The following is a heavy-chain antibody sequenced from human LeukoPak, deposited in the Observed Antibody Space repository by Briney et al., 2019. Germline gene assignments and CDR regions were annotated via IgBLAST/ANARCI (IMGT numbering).Heavy chain of an antibody. J-gene: IGHJ4*02. CDR2: ISAYYGTT. D-gene: IGHD3-22*01. V-gene: IGHV1-18*01. CDR3: ARDYDGSAYWVY. Sequence: ASVKVSCKASGYTFSRYGISWVRQAPGQGLKWMGWISAYYGTTKYAQRLQGRVTMTTDTSTSTAYMELRSLRSDDAAVYYCARDYDGSAYWVYWGQGTLVTVSS. CDR1: GYTFSRYG.